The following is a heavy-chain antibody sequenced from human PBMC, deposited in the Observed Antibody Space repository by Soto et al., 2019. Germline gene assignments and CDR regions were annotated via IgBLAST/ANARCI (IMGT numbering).Heavy chain of an antibody. CDR3: WTVNRSHHYIDP. CDR1: GGSLSGYY. Sequence: PSETLSLTCAVYGGSLSGYYWSWLRQLPGKGLEWVGEIHNSGSANYNPSLKSRVTISVVTPKEEFSLKATSVTAADTAVYYCWTVNRSHHYIDPWGQGTLVTVSS. V-gene: IGHV4-34*01. D-gene: IGHD4-4*01. J-gene: IGHJ5*02. CDR2: IHNSGSA.